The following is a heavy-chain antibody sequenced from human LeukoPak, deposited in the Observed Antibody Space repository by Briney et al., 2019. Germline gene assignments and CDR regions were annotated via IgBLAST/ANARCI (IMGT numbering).Heavy chain of an antibody. D-gene: IGHD3-3*01. J-gene: IGHJ6*02. CDR3: ARPLRINCGMDV. V-gene: IGHV3-53*01. CDR2: IYSDGST. Sequence: PGGSLRLSCAASGFTVSSNYMSWVRQTPGKGLEWVSIIYSDGSTYYADSVKRRFTISRDNSKNTMYLQMKSLRGEDTAVYYCARPLRINCGMDVWGQGTTVTVSS. CDR1: GFTVSSNY.